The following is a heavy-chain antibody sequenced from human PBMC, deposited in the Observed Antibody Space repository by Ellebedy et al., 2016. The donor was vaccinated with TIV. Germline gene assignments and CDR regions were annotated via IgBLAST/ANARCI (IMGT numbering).Heavy chain of an antibody. CDR3: ARWGYSNGYDY. Sequence: GGSLRLSXAASGFSLKSNAMTWVRQAPGKGLEWVANIKQDGSEKHYADSVKGRFTISRDNANNSLYLHMTNLRAEDTAVYYCARWGYSNGYDYWGQGTLVTVSS. CDR1: GFSLKSNA. V-gene: IGHV3-7*01. CDR2: IKQDGSEK. J-gene: IGHJ4*02. D-gene: IGHD5-18*01.